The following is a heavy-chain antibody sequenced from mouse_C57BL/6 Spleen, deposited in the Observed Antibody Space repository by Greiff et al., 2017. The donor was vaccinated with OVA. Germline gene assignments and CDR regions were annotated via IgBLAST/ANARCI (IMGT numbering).Heavy chain of an antibody. CDR3: ARAGGKLSWFAY. D-gene: IGHD2-1*01. V-gene: IGHV5-4*03. J-gene: IGHJ3*01. CDR1: GFTFSSYA. Sequence: EVKLVESGGGLVKPGGSLKLSCAASGFTFSSYAMSWVRQTPEKRLEWVATISDGGSYTYYPDNVKGRFTIARDNAKNNLYLQMSHLKSEDTAMYYCARAGGKLSWFAYWGQGTLVTVSA. CDR2: ISDGGSYT.